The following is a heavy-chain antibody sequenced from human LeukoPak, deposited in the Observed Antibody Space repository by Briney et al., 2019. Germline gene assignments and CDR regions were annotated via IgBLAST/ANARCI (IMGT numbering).Heavy chain of an antibody. CDR1: GGTFSSYA. J-gene: IGHJ4*02. CDR3: ARDSHRIYSYGLFDY. V-gene: IGHV1-69*01. Sequence: SVKVSCKASGGTFSSYAISWVRQAPGQGLEWMGGIIPIFGTANYAQKFQGRVTITADESTSTAYMELSSLRSEDTAVYYCARDSHRIYSYGLFDYWGQGTLVTVSS. CDR2: IIPIFGTA. D-gene: IGHD5-18*01.